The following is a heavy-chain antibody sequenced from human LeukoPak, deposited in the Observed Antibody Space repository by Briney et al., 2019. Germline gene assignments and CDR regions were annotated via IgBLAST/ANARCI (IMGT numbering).Heavy chain of an antibody. D-gene: IGHD6-19*01. CDR2: IKQDGSEK. J-gene: IGHJ4*02. CDR1: GFTFSSYW. CDR3: AKLRPGIAVAGRGFFDY. Sequence: PGGSLRLSCAASGFTFSSYWMSWVRQAPGKGLEWVANIKQDGSEKYYVDSVKGRFTISRDNAKSSLYLQMNSLRAEDTAVYYCAKLRPGIAVAGRGFFDYWGLGALVTVSS. V-gene: IGHV3-7*01.